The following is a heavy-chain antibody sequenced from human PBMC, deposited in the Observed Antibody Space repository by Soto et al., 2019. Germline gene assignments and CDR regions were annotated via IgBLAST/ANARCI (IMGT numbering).Heavy chain of an antibody. D-gene: IGHD3-22*01. J-gene: IGHJ4*02. CDR2: INPNNGGT. CDR3: ARGDYDNGFDY. Sequence: QVQLVQSGAEVKKPGASVKVSCKASGYTFTGYYMHWVRQAPGQGLQWMGWINPNNGGTNYAQKFQGRVTMTRDTSISTAYMDLSRLRSDDTAVYYCARGDYDNGFDYWGQGTLVTVSS. V-gene: IGHV1-2*02. CDR1: GYTFTGYY.